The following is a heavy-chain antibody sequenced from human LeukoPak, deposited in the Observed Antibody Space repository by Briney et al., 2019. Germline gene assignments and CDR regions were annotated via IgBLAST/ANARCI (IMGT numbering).Heavy chain of an antibody. J-gene: IGHJ4*02. CDR1: GFTFSSYA. CDR2: ISYDGSNK. V-gene: IGHV3-30*04. CDR3: ERDEGSLFGELLYYFDY. Sequence: GRSLRLSCAASGFTFSSYAMHWVRQAPGKGLEWVAVISYDGSNKYYADSVKGRFTISRDNSKNTLYLQTNRLRAEDTAVYYCERDEGSLFGELLYYFDYWGQGTLATVSS. D-gene: IGHD3-10*01.